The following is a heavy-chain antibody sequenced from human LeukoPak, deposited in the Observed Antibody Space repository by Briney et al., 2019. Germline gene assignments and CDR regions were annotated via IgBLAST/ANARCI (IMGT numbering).Heavy chain of an antibody. J-gene: IGHJ4*02. CDR1: GFTFGGYS. V-gene: IGHV3-49*04. Sequence: PGRSLRLSCTGSGFTFGGYSMNGVRQAPGKGLEWVAFIRSKAHGGTTEYAASVKGRFTFSRDDSRSVAYLQMNNLRTEDTAVYYCARDQVYYDSWSAYWGQGTLVTVSS. CDR3: ARDQVYYDSWSAY. CDR2: IRSKAHGGTT. D-gene: IGHD3-3*01.